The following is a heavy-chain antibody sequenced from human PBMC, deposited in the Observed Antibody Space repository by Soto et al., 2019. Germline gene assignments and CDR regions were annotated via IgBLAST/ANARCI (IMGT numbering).Heavy chain of an antibody. CDR2: ISAYNGNK. Sequence: QVQLVQSGAEVKKPGASVKVSCKASGYTFNSYGISWVRQAPGQGLEWMGWISAYNGNKKYAQKLQGRVTMTTDTSASGDFMDLRCLRSDDTALYYCARDSPPVDYWGQGNLVTVSS. V-gene: IGHV1-18*01. CDR3: ARDSPPVDY. CDR1: GYTFNSYG. J-gene: IGHJ4*02.